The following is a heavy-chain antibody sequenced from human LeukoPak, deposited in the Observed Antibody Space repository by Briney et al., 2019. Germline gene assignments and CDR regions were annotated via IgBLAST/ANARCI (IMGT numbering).Heavy chain of an antibody. D-gene: IGHD3-10*01. CDR1: GYTFTGYY. Sequence: ASVKVSCKASGYTFTGYYMHWVRQAPGQGLEWMGWINPNSGGTNYAQKFQGRVTMTRDTSISTAYMELKRLRSDDTAVYYCARDGAGLLWFGELSPPLDYWGQGTLVTVSS. CDR3: ARDGAGLLWFGELSPPLDY. J-gene: IGHJ4*02. CDR2: INPNSGGT. V-gene: IGHV1-2*02.